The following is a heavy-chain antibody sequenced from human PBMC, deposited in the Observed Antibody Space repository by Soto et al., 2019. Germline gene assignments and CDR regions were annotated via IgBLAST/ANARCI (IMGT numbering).Heavy chain of an antibody. Sequence: QVPLVQSGAEEKKPGASVEVSCKASGYTFTSYAMHWVRQAPGQRLEWMGWINAGNGNTKYSQKFQGRVTITRDTSASTAYMELSSLRSEDTAVYYCARSSGYYLIDDYWGQGTLVTVSS. CDR3: ARSSGYYLIDDY. CDR1: GYTFTSYA. V-gene: IGHV1-3*05. CDR2: INAGNGNT. D-gene: IGHD3-22*01. J-gene: IGHJ4*02.